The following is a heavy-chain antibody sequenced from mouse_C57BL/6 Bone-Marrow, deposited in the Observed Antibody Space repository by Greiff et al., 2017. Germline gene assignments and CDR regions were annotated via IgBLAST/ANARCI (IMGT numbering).Heavy chain of an antibody. Sequence: EVKLVESGGGLVQSGRSLRLSCATSGFTFSDFYMEWVRQAPGKGLEWIAASRNKANDYTTEYSASVKGRFIVSRDTSQSILYLQMHALRAEDTAIYYCARDAPLGAMDYWGQGTSVTVSS. V-gene: IGHV7-1*01. D-gene: IGHD3-3*01. CDR2: SRNKANDYTT. CDR1: GFTFSDFY. CDR3: ARDAPLGAMDY. J-gene: IGHJ4*01.